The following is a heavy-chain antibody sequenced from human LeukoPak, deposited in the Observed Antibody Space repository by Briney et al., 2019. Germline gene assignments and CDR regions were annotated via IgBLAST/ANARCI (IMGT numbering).Heavy chain of an antibody. J-gene: IGHJ4*02. D-gene: IGHD3-10*01. CDR2: INPTSGAT. CDR1: GYTFTDFY. Sequence: ASVKVSCKASGYTFTDFYMHWVREAPGQGLEWMGWINPTSGATKYAQKFQGRVTMTRGTSISTAYSELSSLRSDDTAVYYCARQGGEYPFDHWGQGTLVTVSS. V-gene: IGHV1-2*02. CDR3: ARQGGEYPFDH.